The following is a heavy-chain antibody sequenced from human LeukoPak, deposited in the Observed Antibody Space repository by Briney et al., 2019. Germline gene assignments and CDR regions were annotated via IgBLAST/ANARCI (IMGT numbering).Heavy chain of an antibody. D-gene: IGHD3-16*02. CDR1: GGTFSSYA. CDR3: ARDQNGITFGGVIVSNWFDP. Sequence: SVKVSCKASGGTFSSYAISWVRQAPGQGLEWMGRIIPIFGTANYAQKFQGRVTITTDESTSTAYMELSSLRSEDTAVYYCARDQNGITFGGVIVSNWFDPWGQGTLVIVSS. V-gene: IGHV1-69*05. J-gene: IGHJ5*02. CDR2: IIPIFGTA.